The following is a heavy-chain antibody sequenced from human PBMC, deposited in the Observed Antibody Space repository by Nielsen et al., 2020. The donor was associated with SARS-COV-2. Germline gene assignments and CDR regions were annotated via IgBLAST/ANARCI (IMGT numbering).Heavy chain of an antibody. D-gene: IGHD2-15*01. J-gene: IGHJ6*02. CDR1: GFTFSSYW. CDR3: ARDSVAATGQIYFYGSDV. Sequence: GESLKISCAASGFTFSSYWMSWVRQAPGKGLEWVANIKEDGSEKYYVDSVKGRFSISRDNAKNSLYLQMNSLRVEDTAVYYCARDSVAATGQIYFYGSDVWGQGTTVTVSS. CDR2: IKEDGSEK. V-gene: IGHV3-7*03.